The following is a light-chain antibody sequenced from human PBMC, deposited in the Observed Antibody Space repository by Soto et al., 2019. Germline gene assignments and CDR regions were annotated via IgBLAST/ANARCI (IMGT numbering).Light chain of an antibody. J-gene: IGKJ2*01. Sequence: DIQMTQSPSTLSASVGDRVTISCRARQSVGNYLAWYQQKPGEAPKVLIYSASTLESGVPSRFSGSGSGTEFTLTISSLQPDDFATYYCQHHNGVFGQGTKLDIK. CDR1: QSVGNY. CDR2: SAS. V-gene: IGKV1-5*01. CDR3: QHHNGV.